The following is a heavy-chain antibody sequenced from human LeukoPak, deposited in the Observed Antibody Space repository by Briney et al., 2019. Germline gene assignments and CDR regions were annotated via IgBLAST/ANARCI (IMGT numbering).Heavy chain of an antibody. Sequence: GGSLRLSCAASGFIFSDYSMSWIRQAPGKGLEWVSYISTQSTYTHYADSVRGRFTISRDNAKNSLYLQMNSLRAEDTAVYYCATYYYASGSSDWGQGTLVTVSS. D-gene: IGHD3-10*01. J-gene: IGHJ4*02. CDR3: ATYYYASGSSD. V-gene: IGHV3-11*03. CDR2: ISTQSTYT. CDR1: GFIFSDYS.